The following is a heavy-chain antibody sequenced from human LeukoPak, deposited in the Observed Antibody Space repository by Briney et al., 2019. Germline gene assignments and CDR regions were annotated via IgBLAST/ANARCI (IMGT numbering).Heavy chain of an antibody. D-gene: IGHD2/OR15-2a*01. CDR3: VGDNDVRENVLDY. CDR2: ILLDGSKE. Sequence: GGSLRLSCVASGFTFSRYGMHWVRQAPGKGLEWVAVILLDGSKEFYTDSVKGRFTISRDNSKNMLYLQMNSLRAEDTALYYCVGDNDVRENVLDYGGQGPLVTVSS. V-gene: IGHV3-33*01. J-gene: IGHJ4*02. CDR1: GFTFSRYG.